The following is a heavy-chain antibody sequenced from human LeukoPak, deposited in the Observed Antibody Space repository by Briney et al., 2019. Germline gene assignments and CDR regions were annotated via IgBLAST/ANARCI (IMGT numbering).Heavy chain of an antibody. CDR1: GVTVSSNY. CDR2: IYSGGST. V-gene: IGHV3-53*01. Sequence: GGSLRLSCAASGVTVSSNYMSWVRQAPPKGLEWVSVIYSGGSTYYADSVTGRFTVSRDNSKNTDDLPLNNLRVNDTAIYYCAKDHADTPVVTIWGQGTLVSVSS. D-gene: IGHD5-18*01. J-gene: IGHJ4*02. CDR3: AKDHADTPVVTI.